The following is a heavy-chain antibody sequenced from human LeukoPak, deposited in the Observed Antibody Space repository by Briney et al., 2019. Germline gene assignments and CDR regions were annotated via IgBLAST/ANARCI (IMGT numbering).Heavy chain of an antibody. CDR3: ARRYDFWSGYREFDY. Sequence: GESLKISCKGSGYSFTSYWIGWVRQMPGKGLEWMGIIYPGDSVTRYSPSFQGQVTISADKSISTAYLQWSSLKASDTAMYYCARRYDFWSGYREFDYWGQGTLVTVSS. J-gene: IGHJ4*02. D-gene: IGHD3-3*01. CDR1: GYSFTSYW. CDR2: IYPGDSVT. V-gene: IGHV5-51*01.